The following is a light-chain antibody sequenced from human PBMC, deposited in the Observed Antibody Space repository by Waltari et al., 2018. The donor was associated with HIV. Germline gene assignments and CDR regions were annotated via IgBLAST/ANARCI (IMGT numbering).Light chain of an antibody. V-gene: IGLV1-40*01. CDR3: QSYDSGLSGSV. Sequence: QSVLTQPPSVSGAPGQRVTISCTGSSSNIGAGYDVHWYQQLPGTAPKLLIYPNNNRAAGVPDRVSGSKFGPSASLAITGLQAEDGANYYCQSYDSGLSGSVFGGGTKLTVL. CDR2: PNN. CDR1: SSNIGAGYD. J-gene: IGLJ2*01.